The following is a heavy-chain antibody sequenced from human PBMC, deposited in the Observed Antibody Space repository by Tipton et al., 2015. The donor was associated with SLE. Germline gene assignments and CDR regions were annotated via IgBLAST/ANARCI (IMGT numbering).Heavy chain of an antibody. Sequence: TLSLTCTVYGGPFSGYYWSWIRQPPGKGLEWIGEINHSGSINYNPSLKSRVTISVDTSKNQFSLKLSSVTAADTAVYYCAREPVYYYYYMDVWGKGTTVTVSS. CDR1: GGPFSGYY. V-gene: IGHV4-34*01. J-gene: IGHJ6*03. CDR2: INHSGSI. CDR3: AREPVYYYYYMDV.